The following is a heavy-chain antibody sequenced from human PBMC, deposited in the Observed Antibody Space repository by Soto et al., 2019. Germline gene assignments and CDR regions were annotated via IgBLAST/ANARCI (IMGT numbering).Heavy chain of an antibody. Sequence: ASVKVSCKASGYTFTSYGISWVRQAPGQGPEWMGWISAYNGNTNYAQKLQSRVTMTTDTSTSTAYMELRSLRSDDTAVYYCARMGRGYYYDSSGYSDAFDIWGQGTMVTVSS. CDR1: GYTFTSYG. J-gene: IGHJ3*02. D-gene: IGHD3-22*01. CDR3: ARMGRGYYYDSSGYSDAFDI. V-gene: IGHV1-18*01. CDR2: ISAYNGNT.